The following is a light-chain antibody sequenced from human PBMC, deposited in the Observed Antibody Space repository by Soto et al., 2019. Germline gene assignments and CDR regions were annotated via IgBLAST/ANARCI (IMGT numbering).Light chain of an antibody. CDR1: SSNIGAGYD. Sequence: QSVLTQPPSVSGAPGQRVTISCTGSSSNIGAGYDVHWYQQLPGTAPKLLIYGNSDRPSGVPDRFSGSKSGTSASLAITGLQAEDEADYYCQSCDNSLSGVEFGGGTKVTVL. J-gene: IGLJ2*01. CDR3: QSCDNSLSGVE. V-gene: IGLV1-40*01. CDR2: GNS.